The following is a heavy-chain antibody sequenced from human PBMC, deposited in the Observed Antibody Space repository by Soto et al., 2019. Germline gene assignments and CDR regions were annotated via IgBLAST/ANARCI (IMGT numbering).Heavy chain of an antibody. CDR1: GYTFTSYY. D-gene: IGHD3-22*01. V-gene: IGHV1-46*01. Sequence: ASVKVSCKASGYTFTSYYMHGVRQAPGQGLEWMGIINPSGGSTSYAQKFQGRVTMTRDTSTSTAYMELSSLRSEDTAVYYSARKSSGYYYSFDYWGQGTLVTVSS. CDR2: INPSGGST. J-gene: IGHJ4*02. CDR3: ARKSSGYYYSFDY.